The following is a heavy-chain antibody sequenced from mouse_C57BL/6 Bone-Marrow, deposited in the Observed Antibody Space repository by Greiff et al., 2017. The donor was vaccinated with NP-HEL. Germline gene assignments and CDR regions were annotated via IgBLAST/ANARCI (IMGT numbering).Heavy chain of an antibody. CDR3: ARWLLEFAY. Sequence: LVESGAELARPGASVKLSCKASGYTFTSYGISWVKQRTGQGLEWIGEIYPRSGNTYYNEKFKGKATLTADKSSSTAYMELRSLTSEDSAVYFCARWLLEFAYWGQGTLVTVSA. D-gene: IGHD2-3*01. J-gene: IGHJ3*01. CDR2: IYPRSGNT. V-gene: IGHV1-81*01. CDR1: GYTFTSYG.